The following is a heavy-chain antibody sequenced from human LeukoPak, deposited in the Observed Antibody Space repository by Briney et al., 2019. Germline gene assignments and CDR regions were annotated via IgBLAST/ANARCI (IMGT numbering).Heavy chain of an antibody. CDR2: ISGSGGST. J-gene: IGHJ4*02. CDR3: AKGGLFYYDSSGYYFDY. D-gene: IGHD3-22*01. V-gene: IGHV3-23*01. Sequence: GGSLRLSCAASGFTFSSYAMSWVRQAPGKGLEWVSAISGSGGSTYYADSVKGRFTISRDNSKNTLYLQMNSLRAEDTAVYYCAKGGLFYYDSSGYYFDYWGQGTLVTVSS. CDR1: GFTFSSYA.